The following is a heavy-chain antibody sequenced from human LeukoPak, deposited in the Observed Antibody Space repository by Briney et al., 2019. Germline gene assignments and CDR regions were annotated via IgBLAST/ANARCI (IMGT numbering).Heavy chain of an antibody. Sequence: GGSLTLSCAPSGFSFSIYSVNWVRHAPGKGLEWVSSISSRSDYIYYADSVKGRFTNTRDNAKNSLYLQMNSLRAEDTAVYYCARDSSWYDYWGQGTLVTVSS. CDR1: GFSFSIYS. CDR2: ISSRSDYI. CDR3: ARDSSWYDY. V-gene: IGHV3-21*01. D-gene: IGHD6-13*01. J-gene: IGHJ4*02.